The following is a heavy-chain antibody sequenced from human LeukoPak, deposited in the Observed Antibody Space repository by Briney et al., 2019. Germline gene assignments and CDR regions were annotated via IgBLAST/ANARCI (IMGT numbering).Heavy chain of an antibody. Sequence: GGSLRLSCAASGFTVSSNYMSWVRQAPGKGLEWVSSISGSGGSTYYADSVKGRFTFSRDNSKNTLYLQMNSLRAEDTAVYYCAKSTSSISNYYYGMDVWGQGTTVTVSS. J-gene: IGHJ6*02. CDR3: AKSTSSISNYYYGMDV. D-gene: IGHD5-12*01. CDR2: ISGSGGST. CDR1: GFTVSSNY. V-gene: IGHV3-23*01.